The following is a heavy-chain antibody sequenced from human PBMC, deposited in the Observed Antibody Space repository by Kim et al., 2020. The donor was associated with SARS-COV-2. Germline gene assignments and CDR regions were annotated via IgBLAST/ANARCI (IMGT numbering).Heavy chain of an antibody. V-gene: IGHV4-39*01. D-gene: IGHD3-10*01. CDR3: ARIAPSVRVRGVLLDY. J-gene: IGHJ4*02. CDR2: IYYSGST. CDR1: GGSISSSSYY. Sequence: SETLSLTCTVSGGSISSSSYYWGWIRQPPGKGLEWIGSIYYSGSTYYNPSLKSRVTISVDTSKNQFSLKLSSVTAADTAVYYCARIAPSVRVRGVLLDYWGQGTLVTVSS.